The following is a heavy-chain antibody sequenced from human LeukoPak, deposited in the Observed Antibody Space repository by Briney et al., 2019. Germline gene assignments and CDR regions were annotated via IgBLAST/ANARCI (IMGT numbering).Heavy chain of an antibody. Sequence: SETLSLTCTVSGGSISSSSYYWGWIRQPPGKGLEWIGSIYYSGSTYYNPSLKSRVTISVDTSKNQFSLKLSSVTAADTAVYYCAREEESSGWYLVSAFDIWGQGTMVTVSS. D-gene: IGHD6-19*01. V-gene: IGHV4-39*02. CDR1: GGSISSSSYY. CDR2: IYYSGST. CDR3: AREEESSGWYLVSAFDI. J-gene: IGHJ3*02.